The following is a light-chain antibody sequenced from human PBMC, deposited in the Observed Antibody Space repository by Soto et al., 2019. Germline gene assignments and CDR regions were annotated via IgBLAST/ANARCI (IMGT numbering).Light chain of an antibody. CDR3: QQYYSTPRI. V-gene: IGKV4-1*01. CDR1: QSVLYSSNNKNY. Sequence: DIVMTQSPDSLAVSLGERATINCKSSQSVLYSSNNKNYLAWYQQKPGQPPKLLIYWASTRESGVPDRFSGSWSGTDFTLTISSLQAEDVAVYYCQQYYSTPRIFGPGTKVDIK. J-gene: IGKJ3*01. CDR2: WAS.